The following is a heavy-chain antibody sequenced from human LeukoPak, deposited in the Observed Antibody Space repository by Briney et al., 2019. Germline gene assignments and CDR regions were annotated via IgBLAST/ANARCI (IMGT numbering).Heavy chain of an antibody. CDR1: GFSFNTYG. CDR2: ISSGGDTI. J-gene: IGHJ4*02. Sequence: GGSLRLSCAASGFSFNTYGMTWVRQAPGMGLEWLSYISSGGDTIKYADSVKGRFTISRDSAENALYLQMNNLGVDDTAVYFCASGPQYTGSFPYWGQGTLVAVSS. V-gene: IGHV3-48*03. CDR3: ASGPQYTGSFPY. D-gene: IGHD1-26*01.